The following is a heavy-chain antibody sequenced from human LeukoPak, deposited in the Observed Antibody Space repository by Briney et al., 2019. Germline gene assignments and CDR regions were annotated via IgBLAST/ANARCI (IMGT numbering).Heavy chain of an antibody. D-gene: IGHD5-24*01. V-gene: IGHV4-59*07. CDR3: ARGGGSRDGYNFDY. CDR1: GCSISSYY. CDR2: IYYSGST. Sequence: SDTLSLTCTVSGCSISSYYWSWIRQPPGKGLEWIGYIYYSGSTNYNPSLKSRVTISLDTSKNQFSLKMSSVTAADTAVYYCARGGGSRDGYNFDYWGQGTPVTVSS. J-gene: IGHJ4*02.